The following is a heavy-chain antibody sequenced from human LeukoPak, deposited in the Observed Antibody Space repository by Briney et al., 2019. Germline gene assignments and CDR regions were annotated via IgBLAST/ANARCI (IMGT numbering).Heavy chain of an antibody. D-gene: IGHD4-23*01. CDR2: TNGATGNT. CDR1: GYTFTNYA. V-gene: IGHV1-3*02. CDR3: ARSPGGNARTWLDY. Sequence: GASVKVFCKASGYTFTNYALHWVRQAPGQRLEWMGWTNGATGNTRFSQDFQGRLTITIDTSASTAYMELSSLRSEDTAVYYCARSPGGNARTWLDYWGQGTLVTVSS. J-gene: IGHJ4*02.